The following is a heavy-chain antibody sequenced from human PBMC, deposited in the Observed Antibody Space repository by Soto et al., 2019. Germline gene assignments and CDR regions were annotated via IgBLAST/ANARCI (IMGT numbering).Heavy chain of an antibody. CDR1: GVTFSSYT. D-gene: IGHD1-1*01. J-gene: IGHJ4*02. CDR3: ASLERRPPDY. V-gene: IGHV1-69*02. Sequence: QVQLVQSGAEVKKPGSSVKVSCKASGVTFSSYTISWVRQAPGQGLEWMGRIIPILGIANYAQKFQGRVTITADKATSTAYMELSSLRSEDTAVYYCASLERRPPDYWGQGTLVTVSS. CDR2: IIPILGIA.